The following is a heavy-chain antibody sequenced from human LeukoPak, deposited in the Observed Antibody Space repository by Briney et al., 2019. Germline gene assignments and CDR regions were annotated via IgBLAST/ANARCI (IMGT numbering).Heavy chain of an antibody. V-gene: IGHV3-21*01. CDR3: ARDGTVTDAFDI. CDR1: GFTFSSYS. D-gene: IGHD4-17*01. J-gene: IGHJ3*02. Sequence: PGGSLRLSCAASGFTFSSYSMNWVRQAPRKGLEWVSSISSSSSYIYYADSLKGRFTISRDNAKNSLYLQMNSLRAEDTAVYYCARDGTVTDAFDIWGQGTMVTVSS. CDR2: ISSSSSYI.